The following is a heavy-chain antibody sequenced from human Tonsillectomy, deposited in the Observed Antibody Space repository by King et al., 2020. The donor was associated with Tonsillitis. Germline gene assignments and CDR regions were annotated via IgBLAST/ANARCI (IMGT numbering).Heavy chain of an antibody. CDR3: ARPMGRGVISRNYYYAMDV. CDR1: GGTFTNNA. V-gene: IGHV1-69*01. J-gene: IGHJ6*02. CDR2: IIPIFNTT. D-gene: IGHD3-10*01. Sequence: QLVQSGAEVKKSGSSVTVSCKTSGGTFTNNAISWLRQAPGQGLDWMGGIIPIFNTTNYAQKFQGRVTITADESTSTAYMELSGLRSEDTAVYYCARPMGRGVISRNYYYAMDVWGQGTTVTVSS.